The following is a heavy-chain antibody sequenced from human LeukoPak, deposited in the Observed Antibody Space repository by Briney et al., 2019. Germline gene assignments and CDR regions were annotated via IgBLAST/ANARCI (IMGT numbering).Heavy chain of an antibody. D-gene: IGHD3-10*02. CDR3: AKDQHYYVLRTPPDY. V-gene: IGHV3-30-3*01. J-gene: IGHJ4*02. CDR1: GFTFSSYA. Sequence: GGSLRLSCAASGFTFSSYAMHWVRQAPGKGLEWVAVISYDGSNKYYADSVKGRFTISRDNSKNTLYLQMNSLRAEDTAVYYCAKDQHYYVLRTPPDYWGQGTLVTVSS. CDR2: ISYDGSNK.